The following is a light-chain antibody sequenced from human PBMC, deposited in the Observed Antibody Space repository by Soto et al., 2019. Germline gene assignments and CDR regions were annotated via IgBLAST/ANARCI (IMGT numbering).Light chain of an antibody. CDR3: ATWDSSVSVGV. Sequence: QSVLTQPPSVSAAPGQKVTISCSGSNSNIGNNYVSWYQQFPGTAPKLLIYDNNKRPSGIPDRFSGSKSGTSATLGITGLQTGDEADYYCATWDSSVSVGVFGGVTKLTVL. CDR1: NSNIGNNY. V-gene: IGLV1-51*01. J-gene: IGLJ2*01. CDR2: DNN.